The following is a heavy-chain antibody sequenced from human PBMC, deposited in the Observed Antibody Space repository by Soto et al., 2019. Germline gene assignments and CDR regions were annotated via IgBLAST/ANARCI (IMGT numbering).Heavy chain of an antibody. Sequence: LRLSCAASGFTLRTYTMNWVRQAPGKGLEWVSSISISSSDRYYADSARGRFTISRDNAKNALYLQMNSLRADDTAVYFCVRGMNPLFGGQGTLVTVSS. CDR3: VRGMNPLF. CDR1: GFTLRTYT. J-gene: IGHJ4*01. V-gene: IGHV3-21*06. CDR2: ISISSSDR.